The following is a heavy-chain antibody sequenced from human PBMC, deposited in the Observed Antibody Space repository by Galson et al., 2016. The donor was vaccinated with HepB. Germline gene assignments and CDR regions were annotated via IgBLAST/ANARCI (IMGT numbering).Heavy chain of an antibody. D-gene: IGHD3-16*01. Sequence: SLRLSCAASLFTFSRYWMSWVRQAPGKGLDWVANINQDGSAIYYVDSVTGRFTISRDNAKNSLYLQMNSLTAEDTAMYYCARWVGAFPEKHFDYWGQGTLVTVSS. CDR3: ARWVGAFPEKHFDY. CDR2: INQDGSAI. V-gene: IGHV3-7*03. CDR1: LFTFSRYW. J-gene: IGHJ4*02.